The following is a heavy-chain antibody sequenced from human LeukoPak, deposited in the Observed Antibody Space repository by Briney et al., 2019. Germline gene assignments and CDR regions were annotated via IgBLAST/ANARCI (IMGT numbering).Heavy chain of an antibody. J-gene: IGHJ4*02. CDR2: IYHSGST. D-gene: IGHD4-17*01. V-gene: IGHV4-39*07. CDR1: GDSISTSNSY. Sequence: PSETLSLTCTVSGDSISTSNSYWGWIRQPPGKGLEWIGIIYHSGSTYYNPSLKSRVTISVDTSKNQFSLKLTSVTAADTAVYYCAAYGEPPFDYWGQGTLVTVSS. CDR3: AAYGEPPFDY.